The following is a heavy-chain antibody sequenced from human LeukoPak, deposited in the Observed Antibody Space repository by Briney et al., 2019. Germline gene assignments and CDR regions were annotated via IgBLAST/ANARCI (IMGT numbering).Heavy chain of an antibody. D-gene: IGHD2-8*01. CDR2: IWFDKNQ. CDR1: GFILNDYG. Sequence: GGSLRLSCAASGFILNDYGMHWVRQAPGKGLEWVADIWFDKNQHFADSVKGRFAISRDNSKNTVYLQINSLRAEDTAVCYCARDRHCVNGVCHSPPGMDVWGQGTTVTVSS. V-gene: IGHV3-33*01. J-gene: IGHJ6*02. CDR3: ARDRHCVNGVCHSPPGMDV.